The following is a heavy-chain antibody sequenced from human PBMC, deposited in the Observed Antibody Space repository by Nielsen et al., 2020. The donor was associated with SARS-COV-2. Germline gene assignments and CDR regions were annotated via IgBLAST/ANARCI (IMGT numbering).Heavy chain of an antibody. CDR3: ARDNQLLYSDY. Sequence: GESLKISCAASGFTFSSYAMHWVRQAPGKGLEWAAVISYDGSNKYYADSVKGRFTISRDNSKNTLYLQMNSLRAEDTAVYYCARDNQLLYSDYWGQGTLVTVSS. V-gene: IGHV3-30*04. J-gene: IGHJ4*02. D-gene: IGHD2-2*01. CDR2: ISYDGSNK. CDR1: GFTFSSYA.